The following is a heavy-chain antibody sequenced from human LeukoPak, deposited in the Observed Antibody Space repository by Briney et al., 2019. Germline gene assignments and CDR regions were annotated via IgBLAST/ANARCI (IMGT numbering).Heavy chain of an antibody. CDR1: GGTFSSYA. CDR3: AVRYYYYGMDV. Sequence: GASVKVSCKASGGTFSSYAISWVRLAPGQGLEWMGGIIPIFGTANYAQKFQGRVTITADESTSTAYMELSSLRSKDTAVYYCAVRYYYYGMDVWGQGTTVTVSS. CDR2: IIPIFGTA. V-gene: IGHV1-69*13. J-gene: IGHJ6*02.